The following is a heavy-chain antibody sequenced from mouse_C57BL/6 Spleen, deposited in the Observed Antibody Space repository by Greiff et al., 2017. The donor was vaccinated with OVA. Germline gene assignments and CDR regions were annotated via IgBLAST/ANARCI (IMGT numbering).Heavy chain of an antibody. D-gene: IGHD1-1*01. CDR3: ARGIITTVVATDYYAMDY. J-gene: IGHJ4*01. Sequence: QVHVKQSGAELVRPGASVKLSCKASGYTFTDYYINWVKQRPGQGLEWIARIYPGSGNTYYNEKFKGKATLTAEKSSSTAYMQLSSLTSEDSAGYFCARGIITTVVATDYYAMDYWGQGTSVTVSS. CDR2: IYPGSGNT. V-gene: IGHV1-76*01. CDR1: GYTFTDYY.